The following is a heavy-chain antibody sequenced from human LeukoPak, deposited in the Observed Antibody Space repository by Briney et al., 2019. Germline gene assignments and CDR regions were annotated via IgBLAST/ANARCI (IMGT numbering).Heavy chain of an antibody. CDR2: ISGDGGST. J-gene: IGHJ6*02. CDR1: GFTFDDYA. V-gene: IGHV3-43*02. CDR3: AKGLTPGVAATHYYYSGMDV. D-gene: IGHD2-15*01. Sequence: GGSLRLSCAASGFTFDDYAMHWVRQAPGKGLEWVSLISGDGGSTYYADSVKGRFTISRDNSKNSLYLQMNSLRTEDTALYYCAKGLTPGVAATHYYYSGMDVWDQGTTVTVSS.